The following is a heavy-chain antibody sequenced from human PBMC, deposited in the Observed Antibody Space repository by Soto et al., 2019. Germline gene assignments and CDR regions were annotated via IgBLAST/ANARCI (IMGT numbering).Heavy chain of an antibody. D-gene: IGHD5-12*01. CDR2: ISAYNGNT. V-gene: IGHV1-18*01. Sequence: ASVKVSCKASGYTFTSYGISWVRQAPGQGLEWMGWISAYNGNTNYAQKLQGRVTMTTDTSTSTAYMELRSLRSDDTAVYYCARDSVGRYSGHDTNRRIYYYYYGMDVWGQGTTVAVSS. J-gene: IGHJ6*02. CDR3: ARDSVGRYSGHDTNRRIYYYYYGMDV. CDR1: GYTFTSYG.